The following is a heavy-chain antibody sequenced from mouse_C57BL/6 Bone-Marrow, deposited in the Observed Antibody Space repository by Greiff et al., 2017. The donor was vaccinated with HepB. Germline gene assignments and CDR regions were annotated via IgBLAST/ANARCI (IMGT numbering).Heavy chain of an antibody. Sequence: VQLQQSGPELVKPGASVKISCKASGYTFTDYYMNWVKQSHGKSLEWIGDINPNNGGTSYNQKFKGKATLTVDKSSSTAYMERRSLTSEDSAVYYCARLSTSPFAYWGQGTLVTVSA. CDR2: INPNNGGT. J-gene: IGHJ3*01. D-gene: IGHD5-1*01. CDR1: GYTFTDYY. V-gene: IGHV1-26*01. CDR3: ARLSTSPFAY.